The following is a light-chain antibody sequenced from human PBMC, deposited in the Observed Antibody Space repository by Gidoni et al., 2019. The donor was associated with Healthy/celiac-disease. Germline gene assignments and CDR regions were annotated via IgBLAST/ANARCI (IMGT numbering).Light chain of an antibody. CDR2: AAS. CDR3: QQLNSPIT. J-gene: IGKJ5*01. V-gene: IGKV1-9*01. CDR1: QGISSS. Sequence: IQLTQSPSFLSASVGDRVTITCRASQGISSSLAWYQQKPGKAPKLLIYAASTLQSGVPSRFSGSGSGTEFTLTISSLQPEDFATYYCQQLNSPITFGQGTRLEIK.